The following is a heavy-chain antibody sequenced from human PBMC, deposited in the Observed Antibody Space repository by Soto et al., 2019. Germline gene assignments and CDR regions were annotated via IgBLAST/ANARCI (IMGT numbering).Heavy chain of an antibody. V-gene: IGHV4-59*01. CDR1: SDSISSYY. D-gene: IGHD6-13*01. Sequence: SETLSLTCTVSSDSISSYYWSWIRQPPGKRLEWIGYISYSGSTDYNPSLKSRVTISGDTSKNQFSLKVSSVTAADTAVYYCARGTSWQLPFDYWGQGTMVTVS. CDR2: ISYSGST. J-gene: IGHJ4*02. CDR3: ARGTSWQLPFDY.